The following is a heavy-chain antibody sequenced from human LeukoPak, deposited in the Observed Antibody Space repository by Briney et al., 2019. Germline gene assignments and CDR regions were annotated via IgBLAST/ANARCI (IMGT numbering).Heavy chain of an antibody. D-gene: IGHD6-19*01. J-gene: IGHJ4*02. Sequence: GSSVKVSCKASGGTFSSYAISWVRQAPGQGLEWMGGIIPIFGTANYAQKFQGRVTITADESTSTDYMELSSLRSEDTAVYYCARDGGAVAGRFDYWGQGTLVTVSS. V-gene: IGHV1-69*01. CDR2: IIPIFGTA. CDR3: ARDGGAVAGRFDY. CDR1: GGTFSSYA.